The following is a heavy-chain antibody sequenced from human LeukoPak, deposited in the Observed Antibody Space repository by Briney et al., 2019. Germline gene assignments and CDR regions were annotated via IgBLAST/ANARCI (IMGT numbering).Heavy chain of an antibody. Sequence: PGGALRLSCLASGVVFSDSYMGWVRQAPGKGGEGISYISNIGTDTYYADTVKGGFTISREKAKNSLYIQIDRLRVEDTAVYYCARDPPNGNFVLWGQGTLVTVSS. D-gene: IGHD1-1*01. CDR3: ARDPPNGNFVL. CDR2: ISNIGTDT. CDR1: GVVFSDSY. J-gene: IGHJ4*02. V-gene: IGHV3-11*01.